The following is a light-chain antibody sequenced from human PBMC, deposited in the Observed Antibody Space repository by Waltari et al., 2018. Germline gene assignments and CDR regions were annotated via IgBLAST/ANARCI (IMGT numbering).Light chain of an antibody. CDR3: GTWDSSLSGAV. CDR2: ENT. J-gene: IGLJ7*01. V-gene: IGLV1-51*02. CDR1: RSNLGTNY. Sequence: QSVLTQPPSVSAAPGQRVTIPCSGGRSNLGTNYVSWYRQFPGTAPKPLIYENTERPSGIAGRFSGSKSGTSATLDITGLQAGDEADYYCGTWDSSLSGAVFGGGTHLTVL.